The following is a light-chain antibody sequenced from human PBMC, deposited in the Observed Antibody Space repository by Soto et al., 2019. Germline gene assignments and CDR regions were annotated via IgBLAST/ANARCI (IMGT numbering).Light chain of an antibody. CDR2: EVT. V-gene: IGLV2-8*01. CDR1: NSDVGAYNY. CDR3: CSYADNTDYV. Sequence: QSALTQPPSASGSLGQSVTISCTGTNSDVGAYNYVSWYQHHPGKATKLMIYEVTRRPSGVPDRFSGSKSGNTASLNVSGLQAEDEADYYCCSYADNTDYVFGTGTKVTVL. J-gene: IGLJ1*01.